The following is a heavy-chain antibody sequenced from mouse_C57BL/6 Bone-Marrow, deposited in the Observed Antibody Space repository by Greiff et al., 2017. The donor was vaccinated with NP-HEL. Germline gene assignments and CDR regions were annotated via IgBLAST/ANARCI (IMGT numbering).Heavy chain of an antibody. CDR1: GYTFTDYN. Sequence: EVQLQQSGPELVKPGASVKIPCKASGYTFTDYNMDWVKQSHGKSLEWIGDINPNNGGTIYNQKFKGKATLTVDKSSSTAYMELRSLTSEDTAVYYCATSFVTTVVDYFDYWGQGTTLTVSS. J-gene: IGHJ2*01. CDR2: INPNNGGT. CDR3: ATSFVTTVVDYFDY. V-gene: IGHV1-18*01. D-gene: IGHD1-1*01.